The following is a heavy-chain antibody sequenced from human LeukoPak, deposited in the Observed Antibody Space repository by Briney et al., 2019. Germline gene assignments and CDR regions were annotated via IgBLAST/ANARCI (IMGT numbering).Heavy chain of an antibody. CDR1: GFSFSSYG. Sequence: GGSLRLSCAASGFSFSSYGMHWVRQAPGKGLQWVALILYDGSAKYYADSVKGRFTISRDNAKKSLFLQMNSLRAEDTAVYYCARDGVTSSVDYWGQGTLVTVSS. V-gene: IGHV3-30*02. CDR3: ARDGVTSSVDY. J-gene: IGHJ4*02. D-gene: IGHD2-21*02. CDR2: ILYDGSAK.